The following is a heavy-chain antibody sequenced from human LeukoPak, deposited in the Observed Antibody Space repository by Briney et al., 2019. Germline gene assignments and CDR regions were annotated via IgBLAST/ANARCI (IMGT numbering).Heavy chain of an antibody. D-gene: IGHD3-22*01. CDR3: ARDLYYYDSSGPRYFDL. CDR2: ISSSSSYI. Sequence: GGSLRLSCAASGFTFSDYYMNWVRQAPGKGLEWVSSISSSSSYIYYADSVKGRFTISRDNAKNSLYLQMNSLRAEDTAVHYCARDLYYYDSSGPRYFDLWGRGTLVTVSS. V-gene: IGHV3-21*01. CDR1: GFTFSDYY. J-gene: IGHJ2*01.